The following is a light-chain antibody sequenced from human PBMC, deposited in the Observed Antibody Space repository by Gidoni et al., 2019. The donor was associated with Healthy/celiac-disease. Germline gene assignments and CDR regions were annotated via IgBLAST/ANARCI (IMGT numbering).Light chain of an antibody. V-gene: IGLV1-51*01. CDR2: DNN. CDR1: TSNIGNNY. CDR3: GTWDSSLSAVV. Sequence: QSVLTPPPSVSVAPGQKVTISCSGTTSNIGNNYVSWYQQLPGTAPKLLIYDNNKRPSGIPDRFSGSKSGTSATLGITGLQTGDEADYYCGTWDSSLSAVVFGGGTKLTVL. J-gene: IGLJ2*01.